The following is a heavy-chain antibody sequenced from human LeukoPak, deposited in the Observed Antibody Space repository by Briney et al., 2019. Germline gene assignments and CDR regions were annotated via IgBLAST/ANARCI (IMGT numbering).Heavy chain of an antibody. J-gene: IGHJ4*02. CDR3: AKDFDGSGSYYGGYFDY. Sequence: GGALRLSCVDSRFTFNNYAMSWVRQAPGKGLQWVSLNSGSGGSTDYADSVQGRLTFSRDNSKNTLYLQMNSLRAEDTAVYYCAKDFDGSGSYYGGYFDYWGQGTLVTVSS. CDR1: RFTFNNYA. D-gene: IGHD3-10*01. V-gene: IGHV3-23*01. CDR2: NSGSGGST.